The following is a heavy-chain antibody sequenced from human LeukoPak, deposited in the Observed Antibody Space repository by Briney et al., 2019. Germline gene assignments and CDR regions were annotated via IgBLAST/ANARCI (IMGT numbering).Heavy chain of an antibody. V-gene: IGHV4-39*07. CDR1: GGSISSSRDY. J-gene: IGHJ4*02. D-gene: IGHD6-6*01. Sequence: SETLSLTCTVSGGSISSSRDYWAWIRQPPGKGLEWIANIYYSGSTNYSPSLKSRVTISVNTSKNQFSLKLTSVTAADTAVYYCARAGFALAPHRGTPFDYWGQGTLVTVSS. CDR3: ARAGFALAPHRGTPFDY. CDR2: IYYSGST.